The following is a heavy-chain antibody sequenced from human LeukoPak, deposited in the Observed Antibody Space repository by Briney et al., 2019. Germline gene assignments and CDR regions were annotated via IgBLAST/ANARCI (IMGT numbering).Heavy chain of an antibody. D-gene: IGHD4-17*01. CDR3: AKGPLGDVDY. CDR2: ISDSGGST. Sequence: GGSLRLSCAASGFTFTNYVMSWVRQAPGKGLEWVSGISDSGGSTYYADSVKGRFTISRDNSKNTLYLQTNSLRAEDTAVYYCAKGPLGDVDYWGQGSLVTVSS. V-gene: IGHV3-23*01. J-gene: IGHJ4*02. CDR1: GFTFTNYV.